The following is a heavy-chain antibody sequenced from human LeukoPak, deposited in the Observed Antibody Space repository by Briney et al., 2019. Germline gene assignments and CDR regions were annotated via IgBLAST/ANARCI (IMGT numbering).Heavy chain of an antibody. J-gene: IGHJ4*02. CDR2: IIPIFGTA. V-gene: IGHV1-69*13. Sequence: ASVKVSCKASGGTFSSYAISWVRQAPGQGLEWMGGIIPIFGTANYAQKFQGRVTITADESTSTAYMELSGLRSEDTAVYYCARAPELLEWLLFFEDWGQGTLVTVSS. CDR3: ARAPELLEWLLFFED. D-gene: IGHD3-3*01. CDR1: GGTFSSYA.